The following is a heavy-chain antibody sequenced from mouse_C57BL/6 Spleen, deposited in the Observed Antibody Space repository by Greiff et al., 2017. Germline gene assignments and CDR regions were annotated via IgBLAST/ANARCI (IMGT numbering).Heavy chain of an antibody. D-gene: IGHD4-1*01. CDR1: GYTFTSYW. V-gene: IGHV1-50*01. J-gene: IGHJ3*01. CDR3: ARDWA. CDR2: IDPSDSYT. Sequence: QVQLQQPGAELVKPGASVKLSCKASGYTFTSYWMQWVKQRPGQGLEWIGEIDPSDSYTNYNQKFKGKATLTVDTSSSTAYMQLSSLTSEDSAGYYCARDWAWGQGTLVTVAA.